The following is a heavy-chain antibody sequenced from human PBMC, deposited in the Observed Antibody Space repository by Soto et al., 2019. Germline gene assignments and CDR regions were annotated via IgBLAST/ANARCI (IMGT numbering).Heavy chain of an antibody. J-gene: IGHJ6*02. Sequence: EVQLVESGGGLVQPGRSLRLSCAASGFTFDGYAMHWVRQAPGKGLEWVSGISWNSGSIGYADSVKGRFTISRDNAKNSLYMQMNSLKAEDTALYYCAKDKGFTDMASYYYYGMDVWGQGTTVTVSS. CDR3: AKDKGFTDMASYYYYGMDV. D-gene: IGHD5-18*01. CDR2: ISWNSGSI. V-gene: IGHV3-9*01. CDR1: GFTFDGYA.